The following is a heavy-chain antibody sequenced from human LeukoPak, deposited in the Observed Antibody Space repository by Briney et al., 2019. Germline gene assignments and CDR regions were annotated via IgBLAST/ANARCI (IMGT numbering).Heavy chain of an antibody. J-gene: IGHJ5*02. CDR3: AKAGGSSWFDP. CDR1: GFTVSSYA. CDR2: ISGSGGST. D-gene: IGHD3-16*01. Sequence: GRSLRLSCAASGFTVSSYAMSWGRQAPGKGLEWVSAISGSGGSTYYADSVKGRFTISRDNSKNTLYLQMNSLRAEDTAVYYCAKAGGSSWFDPWGQGTLVTVSS. V-gene: IGHV3-23*01.